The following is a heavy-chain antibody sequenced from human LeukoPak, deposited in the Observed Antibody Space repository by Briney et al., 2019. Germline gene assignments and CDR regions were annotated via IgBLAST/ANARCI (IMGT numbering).Heavy chain of an antibody. CDR1: GFTFSSYG. CDR2: ISYDGSNK. J-gene: IGHJ4*02. D-gene: IGHD5-12*01. Sequence: PGGSLRLSCAASGFTFSSYGMHWVRQAPGKGLDWVAFISYDGSNKYYADSVKGRFTISRDNSKNTLSLQMNSLRVEDTAVYYCAKDPYSGYDYGFDYWGQGTLVTVSS. CDR3: AKDPYSGYDYGFDY. V-gene: IGHV3-30*18.